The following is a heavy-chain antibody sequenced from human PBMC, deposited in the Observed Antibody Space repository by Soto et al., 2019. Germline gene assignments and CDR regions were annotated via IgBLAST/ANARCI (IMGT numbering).Heavy chain of an antibody. J-gene: IGHJ3*01. CDR3: ATDRWTGAFDF. Sequence: PGGSLRLSCVASDFTFSTYWMAWLRQTPGKGLEFVANIRQDGREINYLDSGKGRFAISRDNAEKSLFLQMNSLRAEDTAVYYCATDRWTGAFDFRGQGTVVTVS. CDR2: IRQDGREI. V-gene: IGHV3-7*01. D-gene: IGHD1-1*01. CDR1: DFTFSTYW.